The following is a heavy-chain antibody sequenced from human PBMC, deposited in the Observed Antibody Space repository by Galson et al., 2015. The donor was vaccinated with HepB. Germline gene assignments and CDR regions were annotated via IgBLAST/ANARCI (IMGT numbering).Heavy chain of an antibody. D-gene: IGHD2-2*03. J-gene: IGHJ6*03. V-gene: IGHV1-2*02. CDR2: INPNSGGT. Sequence: SVKVSCKASGYTFTGYYMHWVRQAPGQGLEWMGWINPNSGGTNYAQKFQGRVTMTRDTSISTAYMELSRLRSDDTAVYYCARDGYCSSTSCYSYYYYMDVWGKGTTVTVSS. CDR3: ARDGYCSSTSCYSYYYYMDV. CDR1: GYTFTGYY.